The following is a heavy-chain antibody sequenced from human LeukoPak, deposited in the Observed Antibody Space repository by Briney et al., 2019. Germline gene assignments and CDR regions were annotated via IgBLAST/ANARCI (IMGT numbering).Heavy chain of an antibody. D-gene: IGHD2-15*01. CDR3: ARQGRGCSPYYSYYTDV. Sequence: GESLKISCKGSGYSFTSYWIGWVRQMPGKGLEWMGIIYPGDSDTRYSPSFQGQVTISADKSISTAYLQWSSLKASDTAMYYCARQGRGCSPYYSYYTDVWGKGTTVTVSS. CDR2: IYPGDSDT. CDR1: GYSFTSYW. V-gene: IGHV5-51*01. J-gene: IGHJ6*03.